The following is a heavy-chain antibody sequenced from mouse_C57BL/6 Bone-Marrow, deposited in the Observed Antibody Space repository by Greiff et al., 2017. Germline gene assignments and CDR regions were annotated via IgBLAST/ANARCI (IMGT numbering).Heavy chain of an antibody. Sequence: EVKVVESEGGLVQPGSSMKLSCTASGFTFSDYYMAWVRQVPEKGLEWVANINYDGSSTYYLDSLKSRFIISRDNAKNILYLQMSSLKSEDTATYYCARDRGITTVDYFDYWGQGTTLTVSS. V-gene: IGHV5-16*01. CDR1: GFTFSDYY. CDR2: INYDGSST. CDR3: ARDRGITTVDYFDY. D-gene: IGHD1-1*01. J-gene: IGHJ2*01.